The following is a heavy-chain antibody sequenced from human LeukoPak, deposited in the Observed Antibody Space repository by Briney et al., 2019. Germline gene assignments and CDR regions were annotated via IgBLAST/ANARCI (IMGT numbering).Heavy chain of an antibody. D-gene: IGHD3-10*01. CDR3: ARRWLGDPYGMDV. Sequence: GGSLRLSCAASGFTFSSHWMHWVRQAPGKGLEWVSILGGLSESVYYPDSVKGRFTVSRDNSKDTLYLEINSLRGEDTATYYCARRWLGDPYGMDVWGQGTTVTVSS. V-gene: IGHV3-23*01. CDR2: LGGLSESV. CDR1: GFTFSSHW. J-gene: IGHJ6*02.